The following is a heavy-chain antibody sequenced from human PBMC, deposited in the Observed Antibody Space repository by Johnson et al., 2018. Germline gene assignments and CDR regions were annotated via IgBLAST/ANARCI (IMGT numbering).Heavy chain of an antibody. CDR1: GFTFSNYW. V-gene: IGHV3-74*02. Sequence: VQIVQSGGGLVQPGGSLRLSCAVSGFTFSNYWKHWVRHAPGKGLVGVSRINSDGSNTNYADSVKGRFTISRDNAKNTLYLQMKSLRAEDTAVYYCARVPNCDRNSCYSWFDPWGQGTLVTVSS. J-gene: IGHJ5*02. CDR2: INSDGSNT. CDR3: ARVPNCDRNSCYSWFDP. D-gene: IGHD2-2*02.